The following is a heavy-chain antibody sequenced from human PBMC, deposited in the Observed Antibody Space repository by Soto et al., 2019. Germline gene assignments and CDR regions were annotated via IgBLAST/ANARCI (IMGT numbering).Heavy chain of an antibody. CDR3: AREGGATGFDL. CDR1: GGSISSYY. D-gene: IGHD1-26*01. J-gene: IGHJ2*01. Sequence: QVQLQESGPGLVKPSETLSLTCTVSGGSISSYYWSWIRQPPGKGLEWIGYIYYSGSTNYNPSLTSXXTXSXXTSKNQFSLKLSSVTAADTAVYYCAREGGATGFDLWGRGTLVTVSS. CDR2: IYYSGST. V-gene: IGHV4-59*01.